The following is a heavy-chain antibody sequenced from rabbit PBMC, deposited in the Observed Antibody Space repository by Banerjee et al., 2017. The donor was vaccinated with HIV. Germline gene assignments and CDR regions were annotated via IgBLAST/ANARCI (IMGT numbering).Heavy chain of an antibody. J-gene: IGHJ4*01. Sequence: QEQLEESGGDLVKPEGSLTLTCTASGFSFSTSYWMCWVRQAPGKGLEWIACIYGGGTSGTYYATWAKGRFTISKTSSTTVTLQMTSLTAADTATYFCARDNSADSAADYFKLWGQGTLVTVS. D-gene: IGHD7-1*01. CDR2: IYGGGTSGT. CDR1: GFSFSTSYW. V-gene: IGHV1S45*01. CDR3: ARDNSADSAADYFKL.